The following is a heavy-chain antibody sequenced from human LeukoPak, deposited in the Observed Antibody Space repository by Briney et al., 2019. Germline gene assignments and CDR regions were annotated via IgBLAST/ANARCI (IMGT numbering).Heavy chain of an antibody. Sequence: GGSLRLSCAASGFTFSSYTMSWVRQAPGKGLEWVSTITTSGGNTYYADSVKGRFTVSRDNSKNTLYLQMNSLRAEDTAVYYCAKDGGLWVSAHWGDSWGRGTLVTVSS. D-gene: IGHD7-27*01. J-gene: IGHJ4*02. CDR1: GFTFSSYT. CDR2: ITTSGGNT. V-gene: IGHV3-23*01. CDR3: AKDGGLWVSAHWGDS.